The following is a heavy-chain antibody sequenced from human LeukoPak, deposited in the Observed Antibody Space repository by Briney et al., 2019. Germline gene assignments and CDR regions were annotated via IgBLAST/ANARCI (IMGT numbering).Heavy chain of an antibody. CDR1: GGSISSSSYY. CDR3: ARQTWGENHYFDY. V-gene: IGHV4-39*01. J-gene: IGHJ4*02. D-gene: IGHD7-27*01. CDR2: IYYSGST. Sequence: SETLSLTCTVSGGSISSSSYYWGWIRQPPGKGLEWIGSIYYSGSTYYNPSLKSRVTISVDTSKNQFSLKLSSVTATDTAVYYCARQTWGENHYFDYWGQGTLVTVSS.